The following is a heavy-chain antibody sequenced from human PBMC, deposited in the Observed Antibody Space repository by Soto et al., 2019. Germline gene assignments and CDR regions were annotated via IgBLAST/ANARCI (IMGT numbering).Heavy chain of an antibody. V-gene: IGHV3-48*02. CDR3: ARGGTGRPNYFDY. CDR2: ISSSSSTI. J-gene: IGHJ4*02. CDR1: GSTFSSYS. Sequence: PGGSLRLSCAASGSTFSSYSMNWVRQDPGKGLEWVSYISSSSSTIYYADSVKGRLTISRDNAKNSLYLQMNSLRDEDTAVYYCARGGTGRPNYFDYWGQGTLVTVSS.